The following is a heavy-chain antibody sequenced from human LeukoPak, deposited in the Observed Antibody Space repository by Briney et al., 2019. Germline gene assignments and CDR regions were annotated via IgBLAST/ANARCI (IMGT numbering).Heavy chain of an antibody. V-gene: IGHV4-59*01. CDR3: ARNLARDYFDY. J-gene: IGHJ4*02. CDR1: GGSISSYY. Sequence: SETLSITCTVSGGSISSYYWSWIRQAPGKGLEWIGYIYYSGSTNYNPSLKSRVTISVDTSKNQFSLKLSSVTAADTAVYYCARNLARDYFDYWGQGTLVTVSS. CDR2: IYYSGST.